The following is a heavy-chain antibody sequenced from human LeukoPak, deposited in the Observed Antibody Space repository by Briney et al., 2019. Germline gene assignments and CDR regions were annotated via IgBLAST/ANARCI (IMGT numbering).Heavy chain of an antibody. D-gene: IGHD6-13*01. V-gene: IGHV1-69*13. CDR1: GGTFSSYA. Sequence: SVKVSCKASGGTFSSYAISWVRQAPGQGLEWMGGIIPIFGTANYAQKFQGRVTITADESTSTAYMELSSLRSEDTAVYYCARGYSSSWSSLGYFDYWGQGTLVTVSS. CDR3: ARGYSSSWSSLGYFDY. CDR2: IIPIFGTA. J-gene: IGHJ4*02.